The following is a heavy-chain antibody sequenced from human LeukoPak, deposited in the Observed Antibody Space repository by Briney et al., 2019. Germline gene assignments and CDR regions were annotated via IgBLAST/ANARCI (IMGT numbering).Heavy chain of an antibody. Sequence: GGSLRLSCAASGFTFSSYSMNWVRQAPGKGLEWVSSISSSSSYIYYADSVKGRFTNSRDNAKNSLYLQMNSLRAEDTAVYYCARTLVVAATNWFDPWGQGTLVTVSS. CDR2: ISSSSSYI. V-gene: IGHV3-21*01. CDR3: ARTLVVAATNWFDP. D-gene: IGHD2-15*01. J-gene: IGHJ5*02. CDR1: GFTFSSYS.